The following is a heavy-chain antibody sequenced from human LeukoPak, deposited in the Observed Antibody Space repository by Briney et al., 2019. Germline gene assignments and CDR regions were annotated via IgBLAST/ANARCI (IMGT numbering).Heavy chain of an antibody. J-gene: IGHJ4*02. CDR3: AKDRLIVGATFEDY. CDR1: GFTFSSYS. V-gene: IGHV3-21*01. Sequence: GGSLRLSCAASGFTFSSYSMNWVRQAPGKGLEWVSSISSSSSYIYYADSVKGRFTISRDNAKNSLYLQMNSLRAEDTAVYYCAKDRLIVGATFEDYWGQGTLVTVSS. D-gene: IGHD1-26*01. CDR2: ISSSSSYI.